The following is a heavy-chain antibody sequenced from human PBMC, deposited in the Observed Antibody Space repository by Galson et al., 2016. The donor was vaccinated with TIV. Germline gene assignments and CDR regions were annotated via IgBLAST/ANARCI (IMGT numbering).Heavy chain of an antibody. V-gene: IGHV1-69*06. CDR3: AREMYYYDSTAYYAFDI. CDR1: GDTFSNYA. D-gene: IGHD3-22*01. J-gene: IGHJ3*02. Sequence: SVKVSCKASGDTFSNYAISWVRQAPGQGPEWMGRINPIFHTATYAQRLQGRVTIMADKSTTTIYMELNSLRTEDTAVYYCAREMYYYDSTAYYAFDIWGQGTMVTVSS. CDR2: INPIFHTA.